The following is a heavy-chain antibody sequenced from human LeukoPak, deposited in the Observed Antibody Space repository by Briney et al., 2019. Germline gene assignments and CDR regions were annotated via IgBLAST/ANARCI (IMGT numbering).Heavy chain of an antibody. Sequence: GGSLRLSCAASGFTFSSYDMHWVRQAPGKGLEWVAVIWYDGSNKYYADSVKGRFTISRDNSKNTLYLQMISLRAEDTAVYYCAKRGHYDSSGSYAPFDYWGQGTLVTVSS. CDR3: AKRGHYDSSGSYAPFDY. V-gene: IGHV3-33*06. CDR2: IWYDGSNK. J-gene: IGHJ4*02. D-gene: IGHD3-22*01. CDR1: GFTFSSYD.